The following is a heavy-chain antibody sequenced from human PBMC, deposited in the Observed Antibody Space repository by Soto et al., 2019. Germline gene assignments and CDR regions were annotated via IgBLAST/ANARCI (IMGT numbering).Heavy chain of an antibody. V-gene: IGHV3-23*01. CDR1: VFTFNNYA. Sequence: WWSLRLSCAASVFTFNNYAMSWFRQAPGKGLEWVSAISPSGGSTYDADSVKGRFTISRDNSKNTLSLQMNSLRAEDTAVYYCAKRVDYSSSWAYFDHWGQGTLVTVSS. J-gene: IGHJ4*02. D-gene: IGHD6-6*01. CDR3: AKRVDYSSSWAYFDH. CDR2: ISPSGGST.